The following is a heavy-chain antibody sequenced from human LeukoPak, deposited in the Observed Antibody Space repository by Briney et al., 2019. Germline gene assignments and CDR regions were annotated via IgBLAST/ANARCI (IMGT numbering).Heavy chain of an antibody. Sequence: SETLSLTCTVSRGSINSYYWGWIRQPPGKGLEWIGYIYTSGSTNYNPSLKSRVNISVDTSKNQFSLTLGSVTAADTAVYYCASLSYDNSGYRVRYMDVWGKGTTVTVSS. J-gene: IGHJ6*03. CDR3: ASLSYDNSGYRVRYMDV. D-gene: IGHD3-22*01. V-gene: IGHV4-4*09. CDR1: RGSINSYY. CDR2: IYTSGST.